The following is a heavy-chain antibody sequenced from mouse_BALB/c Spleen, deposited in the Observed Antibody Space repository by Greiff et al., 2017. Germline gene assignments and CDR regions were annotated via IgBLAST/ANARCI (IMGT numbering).Heavy chain of an antibody. CDR1: GFTFSSFG. D-gene: IGHD2-4*01. CDR2: ISSGSSTI. J-gene: IGHJ2*01. CDR3: ARGEITTGNYFDY. Sequence: VMLVESGGGLVQPGGSRKLSCAASGFTFSSFGMHWVRQAPEKGLEWVAYISSGSSTIYYADTVKGRFTISRDNPKNTLFLQMTSLRSEDTAMYYCARGEITTGNYFDYWGQGTTLTVSS. V-gene: IGHV5-17*02.